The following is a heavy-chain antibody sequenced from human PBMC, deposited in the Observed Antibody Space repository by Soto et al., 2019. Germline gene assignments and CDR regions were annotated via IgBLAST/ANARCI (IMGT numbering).Heavy chain of an antibody. CDR1: GDTFTTNS. CDR2: IIPVVGTT. CDR3: ARSLLYATTYSDY. V-gene: IGHV1-69*06. J-gene: IGHJ4*02. D-gene: IGHD2-8*01. Sequence: QVQLVQSGAEVKKPGSSVKVSCKASGDTFTTNSLNWVRQAPGQGLEWMGGIIPVVGTTKYAQKYQDRVTITGDKSTNTAYMELSSLRSDDTAVYYCARSLLYATTYSDYWGQGTPVTVSS.